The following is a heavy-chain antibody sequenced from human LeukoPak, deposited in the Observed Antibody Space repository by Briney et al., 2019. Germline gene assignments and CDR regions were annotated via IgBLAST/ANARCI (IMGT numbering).Heavy chain of an antibody. V-gene: IGHV3-23*01. Sequence: GGSLRLSCAASGFTFSSYAMSWVRQAPGKGLEWVSAISGSGGSTYYADSVKGRFTISRDNSKNTLYLQVNSLRAEDTAVYYCAKGETYYYDSSGYPYWGQGTLVTVSS. CDR1: GFTFSSYA. CDR3: AKGETYYYDSSGYPY. CDR2: ISGSGGST. D-gene: IGHD3-22*01. J-gene: IGHJ4*02.